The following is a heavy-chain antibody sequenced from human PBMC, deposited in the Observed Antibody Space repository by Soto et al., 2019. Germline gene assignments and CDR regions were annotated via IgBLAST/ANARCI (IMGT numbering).Heavy chain of an antibody. V-gene: IGHV4-34*01. CDR3: ARGRPPRSNYDSSGYYYSRPEYYFDY. CDR1: GGSFSGYY. Sequence: QVQLQQWGAGLLKPSETLSLTCAVYGGSFSGYYWSWIRQPPGKGLEWIGEINHSGGSNYNPSLKSRVTISVDTSKNQFSLKLSSVTAADTAVYYCARGRPPRSNYDSSGYYYSRPEYYFDYWGQGTLVTVSS. D-gene: IGHD3-22*01. J-gene: IGHJ4*02. CDR2: INHSGGS.